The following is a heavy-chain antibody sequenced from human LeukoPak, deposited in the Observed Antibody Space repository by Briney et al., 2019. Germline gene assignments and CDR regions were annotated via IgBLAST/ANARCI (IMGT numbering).Heavy chain of an antibody. J-gene: IGHJ4*02. CDR1: GGSISSYY. CDR2: IYYSGST. Sequence: SETLSLTCTASGGSISSYYWGWIRQPPGKGLEWIGYIYYSGSTNYNPSLKSRVTISVDTSKNQFSLKLSSVTAADTAVYYCARGAPDYDILTGYGMYYFDYWGQGTLVTVSS. D-gene: IGHD3-9*01. V-gene: IGHV4-59*01. CDR3: ARGAPDYDILTGYGMYYFDY.